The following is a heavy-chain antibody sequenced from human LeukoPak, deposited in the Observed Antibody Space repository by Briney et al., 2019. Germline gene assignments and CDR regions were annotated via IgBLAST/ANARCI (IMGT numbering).Heavy chain of an antibody. CDR2: ISDSGGGT. CDR1: GFTFRSCA. J-gene: IGHJ4*02. V-gene: IGHV3-23*01. CDR3: AKDRGGGPTNFDY. Sequence: PGGSLRLSCAASGFTFRSCAMSWVRQAPGKGLEWVSGISDSGGGTYYADSVQGRFTISRDNSKNTLYLQMTSLRAEDTAIYYCAKDRGGGPTNFDYWGQGTRVTVSA. D-gene: IGHD1/OR15-1a*01.